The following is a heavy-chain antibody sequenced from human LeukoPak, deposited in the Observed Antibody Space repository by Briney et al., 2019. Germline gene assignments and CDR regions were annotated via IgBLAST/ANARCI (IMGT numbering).Heavy chain of an antibody. Sequence: PGGSLRLSCAASGFTFSSYAMSWVRQAPGKGLEWVSAISGSGGSTYYADSVKGRITISRDNSKNTLYLQMNSLRAEDTAVYYCAKPSPGTGDILTGYLSYWGQGTLVTVSS. J-gene: IGHJ4*02. D-gene: IGHD3-9*01. CDR2: ISGSGGST. V-gene: IGHV3-23*01. CDR3: AKPSPGTGDILTGYLSY. CDR1: GFTFSSYA.